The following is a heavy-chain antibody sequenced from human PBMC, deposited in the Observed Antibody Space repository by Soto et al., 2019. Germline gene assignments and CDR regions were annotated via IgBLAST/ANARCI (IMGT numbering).Heavy chain of an antibody. J-gene: IGHJ5*02. CDR2: ISGSGGST. CDR1: GFTFSSYA. CDR3: AKDLRPGTIFGVVISDLVRANWFDP. V-gene: IGHV3-23*01. Sequence: EVQLLESGGGLVQPGGSLRLSCAASGFTFSSYAMSWVRQAPGKGLEWVSAISGSGGSTYYADSVKGRFTISRDNSKNTLYLQMNSLRAEDTAVYYCAKDLRPGTIFGVVISDLVRANWFDPWGQGTLVTVSS. D-gene: IGHD3-3*01.